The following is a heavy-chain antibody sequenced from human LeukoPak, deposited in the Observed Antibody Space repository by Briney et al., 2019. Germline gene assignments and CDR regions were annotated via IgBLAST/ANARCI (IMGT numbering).Heavy chain of an antibody. CDR1: GNYW. D-gene: IGHD6-19*01. CDR2: INSDGSWT. V-gene: IGHV3-74*01. J-gene: IGHJ4*02. Sequence: GGSLRLSCAASGNYWMHWVRQAPGKGLVWVSHINSDGSWTNYADSVKGRFTISRDNSKNTLYLQMNSLRAEDTAVYYCAKDAQWLGSFDYWGQGTLVTVSS. CDR3: AKDAQWLGSFDY.